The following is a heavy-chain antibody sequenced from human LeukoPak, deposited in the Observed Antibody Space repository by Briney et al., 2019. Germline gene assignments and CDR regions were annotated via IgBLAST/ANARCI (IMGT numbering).Heavy chain of an antibody. Sequence: ASVKVSCKASGYTFTSYAMHWVRQAPGQRLEWKGWINAGNGNTKYSQKFQGRVTITRDTSASTAYMELSSLRSEDTAVYYCARVSYGDYGVLWYFDLWGRGTLVTVSS. J-gene: IGHJ2*01. CDR1: GYTFTSYA. CDR2: INAGNGNT. V-gene: IGHV1-3*01. D-gene: IGHD4-17*01. CDR3: ARVSYGDYGVLWYFDL.